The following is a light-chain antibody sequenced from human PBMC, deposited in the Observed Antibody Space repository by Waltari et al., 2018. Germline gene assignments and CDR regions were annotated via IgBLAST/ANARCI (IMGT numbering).Light chain of an antibody. V-gene: IGKV3-20*01. CDR2: GAS. CDR3: QHYVRTWA. J-gene: IGKJ1*01. CDR1: QSVGSNY. Sequence: EIVLTQSPGTLSLSPGESATLSCRASQSVGSNYLAWYQQRPGQDPRLRIYGASSRATGIPDRVSGSGSGTDFTLSISRLEPEDFAVYYCQHYVRTWAFGQGTKVEIK.